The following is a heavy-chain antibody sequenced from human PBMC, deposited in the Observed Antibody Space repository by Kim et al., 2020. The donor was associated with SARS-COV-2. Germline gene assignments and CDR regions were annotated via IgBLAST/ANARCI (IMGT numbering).Heavy chain of an antibody. CDR1: GGSISSSSYY. CDR2: IYYSGST. CDR3: ARHEPTTVTTYFDY. D-gene: IGHD4-17*01. V-gene: IGHV4-39*01. J-gene: IGHJ4*02. Sequence: SETLSLTCTVSGGSISSSSYYWGWIRQPPGKGLEWIGSIYYSGSTYYNPSLKSRVTISVDTSKNQFSLKLSSVTAADTAVYYCARHEPTTVTTYFDYWGQGTLVTVSS.